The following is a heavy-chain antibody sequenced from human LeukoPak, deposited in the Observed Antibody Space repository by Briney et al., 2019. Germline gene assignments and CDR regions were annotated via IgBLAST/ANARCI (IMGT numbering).Heavy chain of an antibody. J-gene: IGHJ3*02. V-gene: IGHV4-59*08. Sequence: SETLSLTCTVSGGSISSYYRSWIRQPPGKGLEWMGYIYYSGSTNYNPSLESRVTISVDTSKNQFSLKLSSVTAADTAVYYCCAGWSLDAFDIWGQGTMVTVSS. CDR3: CAGWSLDAFDI. CDR2: IYYSGST. D-gene: IGHD2-15*01. CDR1: GGSISSYY.